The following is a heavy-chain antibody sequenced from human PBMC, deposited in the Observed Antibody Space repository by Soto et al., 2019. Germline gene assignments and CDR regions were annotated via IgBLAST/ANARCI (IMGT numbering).Heavy chain of an antibody. D-gene: IGHD5-18*01. V-gene: IGHV4-59*01. CDR1: GGSMISYY. CDR2: IFYSGST. J-gene: IGHJ5*02. Sequence: SETLSLTCTVSGGSMISYYWSWIRQPPGRGLEWIGHIFYSGSTNYNPALKSRVTISVDTSKSQFSLKLSSVTAADTAVYYCAKDSGYNYGYFRWFDPWGQGTLVTVS. CDR3: AKDSGYNYGYFRWFDP.